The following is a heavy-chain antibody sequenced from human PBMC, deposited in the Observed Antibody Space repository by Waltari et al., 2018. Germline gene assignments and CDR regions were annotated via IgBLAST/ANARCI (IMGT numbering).Heavy chain of an antibody. Sequence: QVQLVQSGAEVKKPGASVKVSCKASGYMFSDYHIHWVRQAPGQGPEWMGWVFPDTGGTNDAQKFQGRVTMTRDTSITTAYLELSRLRSDDTAIYYCARDFWSAGSRWGQGTLVTVSS. CDR1: GYMFSDYH. J-gene: IGHJ4*02. V-gene: IGHV1-2*02. CDR2: VFPDTGGT. D-gene: IGHD3-3*01. CDR3: ARDFWSAGSR.